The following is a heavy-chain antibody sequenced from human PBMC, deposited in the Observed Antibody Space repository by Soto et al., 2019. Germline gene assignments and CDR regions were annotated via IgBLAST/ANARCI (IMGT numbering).Heavy chain of an antibody. J-gene: IGHJ5*02. V-gene: IGHV1-69*12. CDR1: GGTFSSYA. CDR3: ARDRQRNYGDYRSADTWFDP. CDR2: IIPIFGTA. D-gene: IGHD4-17*01. Sequence: QVQLVQSGAEVKKPGSSVKVSCKASGGTFSSYAISWVRQAPGQGLEWMGGIIPIFGTANYAQKFQGRVTITADESASTACMELSSLGSEDTAVYYCARDRQRNYGDYRSADTWFDPWGQGTLVTVSS.